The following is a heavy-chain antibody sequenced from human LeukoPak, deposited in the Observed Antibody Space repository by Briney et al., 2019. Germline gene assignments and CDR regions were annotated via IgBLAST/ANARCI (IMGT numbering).Heavy chain of an antibody. CDR1: GYTFTSYY. CDR2: INPSGGST. D-gene: IGHD5-18*01. V-gene: IGHV1-46*01. J-gene: IGHJ4*03. Sequence: GASVKASCKASGYTFTSYYMHWVRQAPGQGLEWMGIINPSGGSTSYAQKFQGRVTMTRDTSTSTVYVELSSLRSEDTAVYYCARDPSYGYFDYWGQGTLVTVSS. CDR3: ARDPSYGYFDY.